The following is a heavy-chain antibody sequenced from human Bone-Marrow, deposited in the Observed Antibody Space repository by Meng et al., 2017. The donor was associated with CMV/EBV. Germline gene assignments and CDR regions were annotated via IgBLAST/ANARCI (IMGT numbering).Heavy chain of an antibody. J-gene: IGHJ6*02. D-gene: IGHD3-3*01. Sequence: ASVKVSCKASGYTLTSYDINWGRQATGQGREWMGWMNPNSGNTGYAQKFQGRVTITTNTPISTAYMELSSLRSEETAVYYCARTVSPYYDFWSGYYPYYYYGMDVWGQGTTVTVSS. CDR3: ARTVSPYYDFWSGYYPYYYYGMDV. V-gene: IGHV1-8*03. CDR1: GYTLTSYD. CDR2: MNPNSGNT.